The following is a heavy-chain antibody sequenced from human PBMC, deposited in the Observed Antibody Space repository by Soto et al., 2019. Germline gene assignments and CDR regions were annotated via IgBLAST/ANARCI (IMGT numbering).Heavy chain of an antibody. J-gene: IGHJ4*02. CDR3: ARAVFGWALDH. CDR2: TYYRSKWYN. D-gene: IGHD6-19*01. CDR1: GDSVSTNSAA. V-gene: IGHV6-1*01. Sequence: SQTLSLTCVISGDSVSTNSAAWHWIRQSPSRGLEWLGRTYYRSKWYNEYAVALKSRISINPDTSKNQFSLQLYSATPEDTAVYYCARAVFGWALDHWAQGTLVTVSS.